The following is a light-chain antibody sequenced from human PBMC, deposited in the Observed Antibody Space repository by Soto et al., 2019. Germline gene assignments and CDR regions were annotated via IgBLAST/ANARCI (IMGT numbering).Light chain of an antibody. CDR2: DVS. CDR1: SSDVGGYNY. V-gene: IGLV2-14*01. CDR3: SSYTSSSTLG. Sequence: QSVLTQPASVSGSPGQSITISCTGTSSDVGGYNYVSWYQQHPGKAPKLMIYDVSNRHSGVSNRFSGSKSGNTASLTISGLQAEDEADYYCSSYTSSSTLGFGTGTKLTVL. J-gene: IGLJ1*01.